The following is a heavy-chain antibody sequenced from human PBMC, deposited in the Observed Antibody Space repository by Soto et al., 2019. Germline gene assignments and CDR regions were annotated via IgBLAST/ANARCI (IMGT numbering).Heavy chain of an antibody. V-gene: IGHV1-18*01. CDR3: AREGEMPYYYYGLDV. CDR1: GYTFTTYG. Sequence: QVPLVQSGAEVRQPGASVKVSCKASGYTFTTYGISWVRQAPGQGLEWMGWISGYNGHTKYAQKFQGRVTMTTATSTSTVYMDLRSLRSDDTAVYYCAREGEMPYYYYGLDVWGQGTTVTVSS. J-gene: IGHJ6*02. CDR2: ISGYNGHT. D-gene: IGHD3-16*01.